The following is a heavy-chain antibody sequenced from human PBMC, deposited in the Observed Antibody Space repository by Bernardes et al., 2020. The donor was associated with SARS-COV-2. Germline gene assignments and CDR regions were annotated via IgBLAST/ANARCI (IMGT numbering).Heavy chain of an antibody. CDR2: IGSYVGNI. D-gene: IGHD2-8*02. J-gene: IGHJ4*02. CDR3: ARSVRSTGQRTFDF. Sequence: SCKTYGYTFSDYGISWVRQAPGQGLEWMGWIGSYVGNIKYAQKFQDRMTMTTDTSTTTGYMELRNLRSDDTAVYFCARSVRSTGQRTFDFWGQGTLVTVSS. V-gene: IGHV1-18*01. CDR1: GYTFSDYG.